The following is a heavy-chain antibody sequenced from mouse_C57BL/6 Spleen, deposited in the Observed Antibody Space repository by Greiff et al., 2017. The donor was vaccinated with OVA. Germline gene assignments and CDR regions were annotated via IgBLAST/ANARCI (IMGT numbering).Heavy chain of an antibody. CDR1: GFNIKDYY. CDR3: ARSEDGLRDGFAY. D-gene: IGHD1-1*01. Sequence: VQLQQSGAELVKPGASVKLSCTASGFNIKDYYMHWVKQRTEQGLAWIGRIDPEDGETKYAPNFQGKATITADTSSNTAYLQRSSLTSEDTAVYYWARSEDGLRDGFAYWGQGTLVTVSA. V-gene: IGHV14-2*01. J-gene: IGHJ3*01. CDR2: IDPEDGET.